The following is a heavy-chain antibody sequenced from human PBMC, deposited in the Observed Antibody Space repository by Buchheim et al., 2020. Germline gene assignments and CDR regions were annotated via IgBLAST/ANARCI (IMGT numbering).Heavy chain of an antibody. CDR3: AKKDAGYFPFDQ. D-gene: IGHD3-9*01. J-gene: IGHJ4*02. V-gene: IGHV3-23*01. CDR1: GFTFNNYA. Sequence: EVQLLESGGGLVQPGGSLRLSCAASGFTFNNYAMSWVRRAPGKGPEWVSGISLRGDHTDYADSVKGRFTISRDNSNNTLHLQMNSLRVDDTAVYYCAKKDAGYFPFDQWGQGT. CDR2: ISLRGDHT.